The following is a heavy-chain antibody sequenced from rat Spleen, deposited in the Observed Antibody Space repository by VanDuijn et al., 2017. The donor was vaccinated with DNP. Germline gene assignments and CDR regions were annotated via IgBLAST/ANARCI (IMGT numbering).Heavy chain of an antibody. CDR1: GFNFNDNW. CDR2: INKESGTI. V-gene: IGHV4-2*01. J-gene: IGHJ2*01. CDR3: AKGPNFGGWSDYFDY. D-gene: IGHD1-11*01. Sequence: EVKLVESGGGLVQPGKSLKLSCAASGFNFNDNWMGWVRQAPGKGLEWIGEINKESGTIIYSPSLKDKFTISRDNAQNTLYLQMNKLGSEDTGIYYWAKGPNFGGWSDYFDYWGQGVMVTVSS.